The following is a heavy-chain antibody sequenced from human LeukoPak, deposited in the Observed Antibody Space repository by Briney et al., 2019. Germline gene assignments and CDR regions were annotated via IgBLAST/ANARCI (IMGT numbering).Heavy chain of an antibody. CDR1: GFTFDDYG. CDR3: ARARSTGYYVADY. CDR2: INWNGGST. J-gene: IGHJ4*02. V-gene: IGHV3-20*04. D-gene: IGHD3-9*01. Sequence: GGSLRLSCAASGFTFDDYGMSWVRQAPGKGLEWVPGINWNGGSTGYADSVKGRFTISRDNAKNSLYLQMNSLRAEDTALYYCARARSTGYYVADYWGQGTLVAVSS.